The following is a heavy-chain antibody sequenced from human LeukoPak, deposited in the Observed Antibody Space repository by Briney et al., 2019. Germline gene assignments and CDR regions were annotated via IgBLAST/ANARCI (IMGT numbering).Heavy chain of an antibody. CDR1: GYTFTSYD. Sequence: ASVKVSCKASGYTFTSYDINWVRQATGQGLEWMGWMNPNSGNTGYAQKFQGRVTMTRNTSISTAYMELSSLRSEDTAVYYCASAGGYDYVWGSYQDVWGKGTTVTISS. V-gene: IGHV1-8*01. J-gene: IGHJ6*04. CDR3: ASAGGYDYVWGSYQDV. D-gene: IGHD3-16*02. CDR2: MNPNSGNT.